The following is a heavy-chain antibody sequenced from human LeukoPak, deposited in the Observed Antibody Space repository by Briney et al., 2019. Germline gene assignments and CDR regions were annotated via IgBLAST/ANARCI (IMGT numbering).Heavy chain of an antibody. V-gene: IGHV4-59*11. CDR1: GGSFSGHY. Sequence: LETLSLTCTVSGGSFSGHYWRWIRQPPGKRLECIGYVSYTGRTKYNPSLQSRVTIPIDTSQSQFSLKLTSVTSADTAVYSCARLLDNDISGDPDTFDVWGQGTTVIVSS. CDR3: ARLLDNDISGDPDTFDV. CDR2: VSYTGRT. J-gene: IGHJ3*01. D-gene: IGHD3-22*01.